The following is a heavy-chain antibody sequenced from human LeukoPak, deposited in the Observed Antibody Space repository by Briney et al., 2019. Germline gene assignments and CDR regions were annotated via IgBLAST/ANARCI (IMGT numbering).Heavy chain of an antibody. V-gene: IGHV3-21*01. CDR3: ASRSSGWYGIDY. Sequence: GGSLRLSCAASGFTFSSYSMNWVRQAPGKGLEWVSSISSSSSYIYYADSVKGRFTISRDNAKNSLYLQMNSLRAEDTAVYYCASRSSGWYGIDYWGQGTLVTVSS. CDR2: ISSSSSYI. CDR1: GFTFSSYS. D-gene: IGHD6-19*01. J-gene: IGHJ4*02.